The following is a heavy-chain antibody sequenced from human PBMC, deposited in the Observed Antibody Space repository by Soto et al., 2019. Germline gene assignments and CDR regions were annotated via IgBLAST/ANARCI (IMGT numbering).Heavy chain of an antibody. Sequence: QLQLQESGSGLVKPSQTLSLTCAVSGGSISSGGYSWSWIRQPPGKVLEWIGYIYHSGSTYYNPSLKSRVTISVDRSKNQFSLKLSSVTAADTAVYYCARAEWGYSSSAEVGFYYYCGMDVWGQGTTVTVSS. J-gene: IGHJ6*02. CDR3: ARAEWGYSSSAEVGFYYYCGMDV. V-gene: IGHV4-30-2*01. CDR2: IYHSGST. CDR1: GGSISSGGYS. D-gene: IGHD6-6*01.